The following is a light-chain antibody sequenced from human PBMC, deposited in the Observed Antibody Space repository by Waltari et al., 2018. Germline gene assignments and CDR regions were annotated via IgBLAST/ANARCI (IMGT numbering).Light chain of an antibody. J-gene: IGLJ1*01. Sequence: QSALTQPASVSGSPGQSITISCTGTSSAIGGYNYVSWFQQHPGKAPKLIIYDVSARPSGVSYRFSGSKSGNTASLTSSGLQAEDEADYYCISYTSDTTFVFGAGTKVTVL. CDR2: DVS. CDR3: ISYTSDTTFV. V-gene: IGLV2-14*01. CDR1: SSAIGGYNY.